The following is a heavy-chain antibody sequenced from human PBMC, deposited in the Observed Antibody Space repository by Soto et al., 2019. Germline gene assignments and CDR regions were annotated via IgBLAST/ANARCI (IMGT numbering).Heavy chain of an antibody. CDR3: ARVTRYCSSTSCYNYYYGMDV. D-gene: IGHD2-2*02. CDR1: GFTFSSYA. J-gene: IGHJ6*02. Sequence: GGSLRLSCAASGFTFSSYAMHWVRQAPGKGLEWVAVISYDGSNKYYADSVKGRFTISRDNSKNTLYLQMNSLRAEDMAVYYCARVTRYCSSTSCYNYYYGMDVWGQGTTVTVSS. V-gene: IGHV3-30-3*01. CDR2: ISYDGSNK.